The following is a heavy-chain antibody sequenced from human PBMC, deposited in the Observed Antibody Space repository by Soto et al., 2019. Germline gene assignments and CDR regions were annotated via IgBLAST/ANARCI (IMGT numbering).Heavy chain of an antibody. D-gene: IGHD5-18*01. Sequence: GGSLRLSCTASGFAFGDYPIHWVRQAPGKGLEWVALISNDVPIKYYGDFVKGRFTISRDNSKSTVYLQMNSLTVDDTALYYCARARGYSYGSRFDFWGQGTLVTVSS. J-gene: IGHJ4*02. CDR3: ARARGYSYGSRFDF. V-gene: IGHV3-30-3*01. CDR2: ISNDVPIK. CDR1: GFAFGDYP.